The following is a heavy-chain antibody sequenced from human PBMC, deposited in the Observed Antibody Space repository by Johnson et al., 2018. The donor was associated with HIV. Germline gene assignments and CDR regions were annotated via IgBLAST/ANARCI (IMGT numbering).Heavy chain of an antibody. J-gene: IGHJ3*02. V-gene: IGHV3-66*01. CDR3: ARTSGSYYERDAFGI. D-gene: IGHD1-26*01. Sequence: VQLVESGGGLVQPGGSLRLSCAASGFTVSSNYMSWVRQAPGKGLEWVSVIYSGGSTIYYADSVKGRFTISRDNAKNSLYLQMNSLRAEDTAVYYCARTSGSYYERDAFGIWGQGTMVTVSS. CDR1: GFTVSSNY. CDR2: IYSGGSTI.